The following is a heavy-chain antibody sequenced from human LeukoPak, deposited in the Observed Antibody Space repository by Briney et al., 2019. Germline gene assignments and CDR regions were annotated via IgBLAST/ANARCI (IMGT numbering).Heavy chain of an antibody. V-gene: IGHV4-4*07. CDR3: ARHRQLERRVNYFDY. D-gene: IGHD1-1*01. J-gene: IGHJ4*02. CDR2: IYSSGST. CDR1: GGSISNYY. Sequence: SETLSLTCTVSGGSISNYYWSWIRQPAGKGLEWIGRIYSSGSTNYNPSLKSRVTISVDTSKNQFSLKLSSVTAADTAVYYCARHRQLERRVNYFDYWGQGTLVTVSS.